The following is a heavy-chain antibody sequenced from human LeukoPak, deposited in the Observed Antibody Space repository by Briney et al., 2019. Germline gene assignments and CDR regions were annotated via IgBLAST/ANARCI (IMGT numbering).Heavy chain of an antibody. D-gene: IGHD2/OR15-2a*01. CDR2: ISWNSGSI. J-gene: IGHJ4*02. CDR1: GFTFDDYA. Sequence: PGGSLRLSCAASGFTFDDYAMRWVRQAPGKGLEWVSGISWNSGSIGYADSVKGRFTISRDNAKNSLYLQMNSLRAEDTALYYCAKSTGAIVASWFDYWGQGPLVTVSS. CDR3: AKSTGAIVASWFDY. V-gene: IGHV3-9*01.